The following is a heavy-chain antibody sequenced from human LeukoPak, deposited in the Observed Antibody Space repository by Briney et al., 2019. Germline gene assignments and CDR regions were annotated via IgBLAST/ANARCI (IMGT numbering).Heavy chain of an antibody. J-gene: IGHJ6*03. CDR3: ASYVVVVAAYYYMDV. V-gene: IGHV3-53*01. CDR1: GFTVSSNY. Sequence: PGGSLRLSCAASGFTVSSNYMSWARQAPGRGLEWVSVIYSGGSTYYADSVKGRFTISRDNAKNSLYLQMNSLRAEDTAVYYCASYVVVVAAYYYMDVWGKGTTVTVSS. CDR2: IYSGGST. D-gene: IGHD2-15*01.